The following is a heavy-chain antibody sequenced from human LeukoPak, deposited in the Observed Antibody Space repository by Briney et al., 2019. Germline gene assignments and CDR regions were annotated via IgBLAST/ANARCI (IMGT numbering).Heavy chain of an antibody. CDR2: ISPGESDT. D-gene: IGHD2-2*01. CDR1: GYSFTGYW. CDR3: ATHLPVAYCTSTTCYGNHALDI. J-gene: IGHJ3*02. Sequence: GESLKIACKGSGYSFTGYWIGWVRQIPGKGLKWMGIISPGESDTRYSPSFQGQVTISADYSITTACLKWSSLKASDTAMDYCATHLPVAYCTSTTCYGNHALDIWGQGTMVTVSS. V-gene: IGHV5-51*01.